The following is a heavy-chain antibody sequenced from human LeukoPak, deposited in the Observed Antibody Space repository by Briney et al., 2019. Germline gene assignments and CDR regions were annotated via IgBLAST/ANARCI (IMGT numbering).Heavy chain of an antibody. CDR2: IGTAGDT. CDR1: GFTFSNYD. CDR3: ARGADTHFDY. Sequence: GGSLRLSCAASGFTFSNYDMHWVRHATGKGPEWVSAIGTAGDTYYQGSVRGRFTMSRENAKNSLYLQMNSLTAGDTAVYYCARGADTHFDYWGQGILVTVSS. D-gene: IGHD2-15*01. V-gene: IGHV3-13*04. J-gene: IGHJ4*02.